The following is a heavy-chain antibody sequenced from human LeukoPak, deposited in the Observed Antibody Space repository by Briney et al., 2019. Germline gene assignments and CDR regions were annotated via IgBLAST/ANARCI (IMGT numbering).Heavy chain of an antibody. Sequence: PGGSLRLSCAASGFTFSSYWMHWVRQAPGKGLEWIGEINHRGSTNYNPSLKSRVTISADTSENHFSLKLTSVTAADTAVYYCVRYYFWNGYSFDFWGQGTLVTVSS. CDR3: VRYYFWNGYSFDF. D-gene: IGHD3/OR15-3a*01. V-gene: IGHV4-34*01. J-gene: IGHJ4*02. CDR1: GFTFSSYW. CDR2: INHRGST.